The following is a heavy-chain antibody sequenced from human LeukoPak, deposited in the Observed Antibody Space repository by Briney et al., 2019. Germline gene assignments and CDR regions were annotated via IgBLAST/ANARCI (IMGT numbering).Heavy chain of an antibody. D-gene: IGHD2-15*01. CDR1: GGSISSSSYY. J-gene: IGHJ5*02. CDR3: ARRCSGGSCYSS. V-gene: IGHV4-39*07. Sequence: SETLSLTCTVSGGSISSSSYYWGWIRQPPGKGLEWIGSIYYSGSTYYNPSLKSRVTISVDTSKNQFSLKLTSVTAADTAVYYCARRCSGGSCYSSWGQGTLVTVSS. CDR2: IYYSGST.